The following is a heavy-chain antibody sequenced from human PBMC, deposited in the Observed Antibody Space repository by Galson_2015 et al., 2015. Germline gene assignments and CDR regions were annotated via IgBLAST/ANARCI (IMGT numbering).Heavy chain of an antibody. V-gene: IGHV1-69*13. J-gene: IGHJ4*02. Sequence: SVKVSCKASGGTFSSYAISWVRQAPGQGLEWMGGIIPIFGTAIYAQKFQGRVTITADESTSTAYMELSSLRPEDTAVYYCARDLAYCGGDCYPSLDYWGQGTLVTVSS. CDR2: IIPIFGTA. D-gene: IGHD2-21*02. CDR3: ARDLAYCGGDCYPSLDY. CDR1: GGTFSSYA.